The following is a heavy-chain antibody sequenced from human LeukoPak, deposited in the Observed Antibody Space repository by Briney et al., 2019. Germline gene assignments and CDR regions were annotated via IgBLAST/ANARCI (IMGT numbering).Heavy chain of an antibody. V-gene: IGHV4-59*11. CDR2: ISHTGST. J-gene: IGHJ6*03. Sequence: SETLSLTCTVSGASINGHYWSWVRQSPEKGLEWIGYISHTGSTNYNPFLKSRVTISVDTSKNQFSLKLSSVTAADTAVYYCARVVVGATTPRYYYYYYMDVWGKGTTVTVSS. CDR1: GASINGHY. CDR3: ARVVVGATTPRYYYYYYMDV. D-gene: IGHD1-26*01.